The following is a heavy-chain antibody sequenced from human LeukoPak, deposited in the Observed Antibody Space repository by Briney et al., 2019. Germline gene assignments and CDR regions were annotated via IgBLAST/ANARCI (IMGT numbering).Heavy chain of an antibody. CDR1: GYTFTGYY. CDR2: INPNSGGT. J-gene: IGHJ4*02. Sequence: ASVKVSCKASGYTFTGYYMHWVRQAPGQGLEWMGWINPNSGGTNYAQKFQGRVTMTRDTSISTAYMELSRLRSDDTAVYYCARESEVVVPAALVYWGQGTLVTVSS. V-gene: IGHV1-2*02. CDR3: ARESEVVVPAALVY. D-gene: IGHD2-2*01.